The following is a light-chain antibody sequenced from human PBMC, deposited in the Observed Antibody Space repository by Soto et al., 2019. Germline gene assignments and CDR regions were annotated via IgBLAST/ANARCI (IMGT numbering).Light chain of an antibody. J-gene: IGKJ3*01. CDR2: AAS. CDR1: QRISIY. V-gene: IGKV1-39*01. CDR3: QQTYRTLLFS. Sequence: DIPMTQSPSSLSASVGDRVTITCRASQRISIYLNWYQQKPGKAPKLLIYAASSLQSGVPSRFSGSGSGTDFTLTISSLQPEDFATYYCQQTYRTLLFSFGPGTKVDI.